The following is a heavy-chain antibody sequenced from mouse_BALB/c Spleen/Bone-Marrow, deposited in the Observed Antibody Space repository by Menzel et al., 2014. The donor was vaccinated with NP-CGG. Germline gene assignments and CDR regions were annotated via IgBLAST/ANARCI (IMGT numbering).Heavy chain of an antibody. CDR2: INPGSGGV. D-gene: IGHD2-4*01. CDR3: SREITRYAVDY. CDR1: GYAFTNYW. V-gene: IGHV1-54*01. Sequence: QVQLQQPGAELVRPGTSVKVSCKASGYAFTNYWIEWVKQRPGQGLEWIGVINPGSGGVNYNEKFKGKATLTADKSSSTAYIQLSSLTSDDSAVHFCSREITRYAVDYWGQGTSVTVSS. J-gene: IGHJ4*01.